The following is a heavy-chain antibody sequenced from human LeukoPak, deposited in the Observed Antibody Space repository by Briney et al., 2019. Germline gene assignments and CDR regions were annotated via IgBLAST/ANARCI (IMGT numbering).Heavy chain of an antibody. V-gene: IGHV1-2*02. D-gene: IGHD6-19*01. CDR2: INPNSGGT. CDR1: GYTFTGYY. J-gene: IGHJ4*02. Sequence: ASVKVSCKASGYTFTGYYMHWVRQAPGQGLEWMGWINPNSGGTNYAQKFQGRVTMTRDTSISTAYMELSRLRSDDTAVYYCARPRGSSGWLDYWGQGTPVTGSS. CDR3: ARPRGSSGWLDY.